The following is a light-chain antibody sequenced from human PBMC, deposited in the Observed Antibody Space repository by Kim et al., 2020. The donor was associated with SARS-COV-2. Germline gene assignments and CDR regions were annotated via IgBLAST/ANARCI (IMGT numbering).Light chain of an antibody. Sequence: VSPGQTPTIPWYGDKLGDKDLSWYQQRPGQSPVLVIYQDDKRPSGIPERISGSNSGNTATLTISGTQATDEADYYCQAWDSSTKGVFGGGTKLTVL. V-gene: IGLV3-1*01. J-gene: IGLJ3*02. CDR2: QDD. CDR3: QAWDSSTKGV. CDR1: KLGDKD.